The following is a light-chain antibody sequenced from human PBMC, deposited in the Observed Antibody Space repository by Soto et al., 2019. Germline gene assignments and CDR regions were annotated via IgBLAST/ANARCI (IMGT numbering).Light chain of an antibody. CDR2: EVD. J-gene: IGLJ7*01. V-gene: IGLV2-8*01. Sequence: QSALTQPPSASGSPGQSVSISCTGTGSDVGGYNYVSWYQQRPDKAPKLIIYEVDKRPSGVPDRFSGSKSGNSAYPTVSGLQTEDEADYYCSSYAGRNYAVFGRGTQLTVL. CDR3: SSYAGRNYAV. CDR1: GSDVGGYNY.